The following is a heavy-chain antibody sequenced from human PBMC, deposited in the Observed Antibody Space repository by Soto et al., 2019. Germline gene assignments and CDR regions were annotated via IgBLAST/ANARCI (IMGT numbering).Heavy chain of an antibody. CDR1: GFTFSSYG. D-gene: IGHD6-19*01. Sequence: QVQLVESGGVVVQPGRSLRLSCAASGFTFSSYGMHWVRQAPGKGLEWVAVIWYDGSNKYYAESVKGRFTISRDNSKNTLYLQMNNLRAEDTAVYYCARDSHVGSGWQLTADYWGQGTLVTVSS. CDR3: ARDSHVGSGWQLTADY. J-gene: IGHJ4*02. V-gene: IGHV3-33*01. CDR2: IWYDGSNK.